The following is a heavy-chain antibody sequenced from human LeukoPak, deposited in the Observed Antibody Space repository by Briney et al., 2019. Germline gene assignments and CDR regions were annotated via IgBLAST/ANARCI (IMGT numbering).Heavy chain of an antibody. V-gene: IGHV3-23*01. D-gene: IGHD3-22*01. Sequence: PGRSLRLSCAASGFTFSSYAMSWVRQAPGKGLEWVSAISGSGGSTYYADSVKGRFTISRDNSKNTLYLQMNSLRAEDTAVYYCAKDGEWRTYYYDSSGYLYFDYWGQGTLVTVSS. CDR2: ISGSGGST. J-gene: IGHJ4*02. CDR3: AKDGEWRTYYYDSSGYLYFDY. CDR1: GFTFSSYA.